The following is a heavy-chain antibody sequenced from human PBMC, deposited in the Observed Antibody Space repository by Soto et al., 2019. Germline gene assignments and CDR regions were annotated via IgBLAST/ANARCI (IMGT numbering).Heavy chain of an antibody. J-gene: IGHJ5*02. D-gene: IGHD1-1*01. CDR1: GFTFSSYS. V-gene: IGHV3-48*02. CDR2: ISSSSSTI. Sequence: EVQLVESGGGLVQPGGSLRLSCAASGFTFSSYSMNWVRQAPGKGLEWVSYISSSSSTIYYADSVKGRFTISRDNAKNSLYLRMNRLRDGDTAVYYWASELAALNWFDPWGQGTLVSGCS. CDR3: ASELAALNWFDP.